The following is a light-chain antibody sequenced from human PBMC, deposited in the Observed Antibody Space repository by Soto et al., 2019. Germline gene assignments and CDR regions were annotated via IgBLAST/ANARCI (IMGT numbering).Light chain of an antibody. CDR3: QQSNSFPLT. V-gene: IGKV1-12*01. Sequence: DIQMTQSPSTLSASIGDRVTITCRASESIRTWLAWYQHKPGKAPKVLIYAASSLQSGVPSRFSGSGSGTDFTLTISSLQPEDSATYYCQQSNSFPLTFGGGTKVDIK. CDR2: AAS. J-gene: IGKJ4*01. CDR1: ESIRTW.